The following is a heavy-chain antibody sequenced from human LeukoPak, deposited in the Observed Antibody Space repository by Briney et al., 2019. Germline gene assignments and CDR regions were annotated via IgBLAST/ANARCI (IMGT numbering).Heavy chain of an antibody. Sequence: GGSLRLSCAAYGFTFSSYAMHWVRQAPGKGLEWVAVISYDGSNKYYADSVKGRFTISRDNSKNTLYLQMNSLRAEDTAVYYCARAWRVITLDYWGQGTLVTVSS. CDR2: ISYDGSNK. J-gene: IGHJ4*02. V-gene: IGHV3-30*01. CDR1: GFTFSSYA. D-gene: IGHD3-22*01. CDR3: ARAWRVITLDY.